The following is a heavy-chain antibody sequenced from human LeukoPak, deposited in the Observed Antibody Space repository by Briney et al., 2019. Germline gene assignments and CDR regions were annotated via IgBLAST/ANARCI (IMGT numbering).Heavy chain of an antibody. J-gene: IGHJ4*02. V-gene: IGHV1-18*01. Sequence: ASVKVSCKASGGTFSSYAISWVRQAPGQGLEWMGWISAYNGNTNYAQKLQGRVTMTTDTSTSTASMELRSLRSDDTAVYYCARDNIGMYYDYVWGSYRSFDYWGQGTLVTVSS. CDR3: ARDNIGMYYDYVWGSYRSFDY. CDR2: ISAYNGNT. CDR1: GGTFSSYA. D-gene: IGHD3-16*02.